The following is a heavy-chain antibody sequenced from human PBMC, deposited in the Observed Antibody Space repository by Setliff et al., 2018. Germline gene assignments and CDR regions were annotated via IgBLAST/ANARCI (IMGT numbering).Heavy chain of an antibody. J-gene: IGHJ3*01. V-gene: IGHV1-18*01. CDR1: GYTFTNYG. Sequence: ASVKVSCKASGYTFTNYGFTWVRQAPGQGLEWMGMIITNTGKTSYPKKFQGRVTMTTDTYTGTGYMELRGLTSDDTAVYFCARFGGSCSSSSCYASDLWGQGTMVTVPS. CDR3: ARFGGSCSSSSCYASDL. CDR2: IITNTGKT. D-gene: IGHD2-2*01.